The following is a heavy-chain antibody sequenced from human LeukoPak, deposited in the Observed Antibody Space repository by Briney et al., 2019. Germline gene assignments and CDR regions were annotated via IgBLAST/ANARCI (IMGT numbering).Heavy chain of an antibody. CDR3: ARDSSGEYYYDSSGYIYYDY. J-gene: IGHJ4*02. CDR2: IIPILGIA. Sequence: ASVKVSCKASGYTFTGYYMHWVRQAPGQGLEWMGRIIPILGIANYAQKFQGRVTITADKSTSTAYMELSSLRSEDTAVYYCARDSSGEYYYDSSGYIYYDYWGQGTLVTVSS. V-gene: IGHV1-69*04. D-gene: IGHD3-22*01. CDR1: GYTFTGYY.